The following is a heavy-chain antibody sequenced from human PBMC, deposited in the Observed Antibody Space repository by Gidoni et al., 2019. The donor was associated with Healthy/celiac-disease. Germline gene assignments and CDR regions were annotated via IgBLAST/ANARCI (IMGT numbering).Heavy chain of an antibody. CDR2: IYSGGST. J-gene: IGHJ6*02. V-gene: IGHV3-53*01. D-gene: IGHD2-21*02. CDR1: GFTVSRNY. Sequence: DVQLVESGGGLLQPGGSLRLSCAASGFTVSRNYMSWVRQAPGKGLEWVSVIYSGGSTSYADSVKGRFTISRDNSKNTLYLQMNSLRAEDTAVYYCARARYCGGDCYSPGNYYYGMDVWGQGTTVTVSS. CDR3: ARARYCGGDCYSPGNYYYGMDV.